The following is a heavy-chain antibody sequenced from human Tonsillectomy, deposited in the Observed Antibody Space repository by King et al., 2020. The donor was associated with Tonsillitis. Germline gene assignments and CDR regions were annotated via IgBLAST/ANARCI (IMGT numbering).Heavy chain of an antibody. CDR2: IWYDGSNK. CDR3: ARGSYCSSTSCYRDAFDI. D-gene: IGHD2-2*02. V-gene: IGHV3-33*01. CDR1: GFTFSSYG. Sequence: VQLVQSGGGVVQPGRSLRLSCAASGFTFSSYGMDWVRQAPGKGLEWVAVIWYDGSNKKYADSVKGRVTISRDNSKNTLYLQMNSLRAEDTAVYYCARGSYCSSTSCYRDAFDIWGQGTMVTVSS. J-gene: IGHJ3*02.